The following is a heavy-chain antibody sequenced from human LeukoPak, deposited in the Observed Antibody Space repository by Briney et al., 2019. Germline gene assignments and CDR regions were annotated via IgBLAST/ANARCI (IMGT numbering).Heavy chain of an antibody. Sequence: ASVKVSCKASGGTFSSYAISWVRQAPGQGLEWMGGIIPIFGTANYAQKFQGRVTITADESTSTAYMELGSLRSEDTAVYYCARNLWFGESSDAFDMWGQGTMVTVSS. V-gene: IGHV1-69*13. CDR1: GGTFSSYA. D-gene: IGHD3-10*01. CDR3: ARNLWFGESSDAFDM. J-gene: IGHJ3*02. CDR2: IIPIFGTA.